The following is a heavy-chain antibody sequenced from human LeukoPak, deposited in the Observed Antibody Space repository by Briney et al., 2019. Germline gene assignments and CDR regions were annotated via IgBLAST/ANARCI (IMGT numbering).Heavy chain of an antibody. J-gene: IGHJ4*02. CDR2: MNPNSGNT. V-gene: IGHV1-8*03. CDR1: GYTFTSYD. CDR3: ARDLAVAASGPGY. D-gene: IGHD6-19*01. Sequence: ASVKVSCKASGYTFTSYDINWVRQATGQGLEWMGWMNPNSGNTGYAQKFQGRVTITRNTSISTAYMELSSLRSEDTAVYYCARDLAVAASGPGYWGQGTLVTVSS.